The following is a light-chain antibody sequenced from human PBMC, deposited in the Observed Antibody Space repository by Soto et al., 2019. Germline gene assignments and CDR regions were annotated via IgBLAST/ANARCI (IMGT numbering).Light chain of an antibody. CDR2: ATS. V-gene: IGKV3-20*01. J-gene: IGKJ3*01. CDR3: QQYDTSPFT. CDR1: QSISSSY. Sequence: EIVLTQSPGTLSLSPGERATLSCRASQSISSSYLAWYQHKPGQAPRLLLFATSIRATGIPDRISGSGSGTDFTLSTSRLEPEDFAVYYCQQYDTSPFTFGPGTKADIK.